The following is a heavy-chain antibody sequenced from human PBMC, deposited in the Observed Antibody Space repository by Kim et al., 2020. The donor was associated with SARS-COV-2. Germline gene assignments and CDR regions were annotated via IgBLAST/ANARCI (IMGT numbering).Heavy chain of an antibody. CDR2: TFYRSRWYN. Sequence: SQTLSLTCAISGDSVSGNDATWNWIRQSPSRGLEWLARTFYRSRWYNEYSVSVKSRITINSDTSKNQFSLQLSSVTPEDTAVYYCARGGGYNSGWAFDYWGQGILVPVSS. D-gene: IGHD6-19*01. V-gene: IGHV6-1*01. J-gene: IGHJ4*01. CDR1: GDSVSGNDAT. CDR3: ARGGGYNSGWAFDY.